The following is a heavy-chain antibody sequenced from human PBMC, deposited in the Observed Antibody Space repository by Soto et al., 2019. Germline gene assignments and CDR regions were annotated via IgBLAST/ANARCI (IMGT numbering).Heavy chain of an antibody. J-gene: IGHJ6*02. CDR2: VHHTGIT. Sequence: QVQLHESGPGLVKPSETLSLTCAVSGDSIVSSDWWTWVRQPPGKGLEWIGGVHHTGITNYNPSLWSRVNVILDKPKNKVSLKVNSGTGADTAVYYGANIRGYYDHSAYFHYYGMDVWGLGTSVTVSS. V-gene: IGHV4-4*02. D-gene: IGHD3-22*01. CDR1: GDSIVSSDW. CDR3: ANIRGYYDHSAYFHYYGMDV.